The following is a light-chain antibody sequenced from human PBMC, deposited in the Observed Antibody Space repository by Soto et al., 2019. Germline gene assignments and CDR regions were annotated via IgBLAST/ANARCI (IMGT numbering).Light chain of an antibody. CDR1: TSDIGDYNY. J-gene: IGLJ3*02. CDR2: EVS. Sequence: SALTQPASVSGSPGQSITVSCTGTTSDIGDYNYVSWYQQHPGKAPKLIIYEVSNRPSGVSNRFSGSKSGNTASLTISGLQAEDEADYYCCSFTVSSTWVFGGGTKLTVL. CDR3: CSFTVSSTWV. V-gene: IGLV2-14*01.